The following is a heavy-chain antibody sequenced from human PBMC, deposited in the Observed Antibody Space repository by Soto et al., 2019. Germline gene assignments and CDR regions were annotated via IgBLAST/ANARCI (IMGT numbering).Heavy chain of an antibody. D-gene: IGHD7-27*01. CDR3: AREWGLLPDYGMNL. CDR2: ISYTGRT. V-gene: IGHV4-61*03. CDR1: GDSVTSGSYY. J-gene: IGHJ6*02. Sequence: SETLSLTCIVSGDSVTSGSYYWTWLRQPPGKGLEWIGYISYTGRTKYNPSLQSRVTISVDTSKNDFSLNLSSVTAADTAVYFFAREWGLLPDYGMNLWGHGTGVTVSS.